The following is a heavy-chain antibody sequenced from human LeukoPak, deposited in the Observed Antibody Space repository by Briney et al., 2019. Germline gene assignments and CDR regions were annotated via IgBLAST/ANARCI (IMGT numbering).Heavy chain of an antibody. Sequence: SETLSLTCTVSGSSISSYYWSWIRQPAGKGLEWIGRIYSSGSTNYNPSFKSRVSMSVDMSRNQFSLKVSSVTAADTAVYYCARDSYGSGYFDYWGQGTPVTVSS. CDR3: ARDSYGSGYFDY. J-gene: IGHJ4*02. CDR2: IYSSGST. V-gene: IGHV4-4*07. D-gene: IGHD3-10*01. CDR1: GSSISSYY.